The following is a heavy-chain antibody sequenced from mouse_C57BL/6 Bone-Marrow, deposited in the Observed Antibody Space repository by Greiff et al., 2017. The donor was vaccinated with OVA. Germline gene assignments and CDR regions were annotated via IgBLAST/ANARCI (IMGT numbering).Heavy chain of an antibody. D-gene: IGHD1-1*01. CDR1: GFSLTSYG. CDR3: ARDYYGSSYHFDY. CDR2: IWSGGST. V-gene: IGHV2-2*01. J-gene: IGHJ2*01. Sequence: VHLVESGPGLVQPSQSLSITCTVSGFSLTSYGVHWVRQSPGKGLEWLGVIWSGGSTDYNAAFISRLSISKDNSKSQVFFKMNSLQADDTAIYYCARDYYGSSYHFDYWGQGTTLTVSS.